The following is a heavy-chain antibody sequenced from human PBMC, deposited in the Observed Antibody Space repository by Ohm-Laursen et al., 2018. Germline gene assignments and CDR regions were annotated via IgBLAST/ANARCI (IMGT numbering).Heavy chain of an antibody. CDR1: GFTFSDYY. D-gene: IGHD3-22*01. V-gene: IGHV3-11*01. J-gene: IGHJ4*02. Sequence: SLRLSCAAFGFTFSDYYMSWIRQAPGKGLEWVSYISSSGSTIYYADSVKGRFTISRDNAKNSLYLQMNSLRAEDTAVYYCAREYYDSSIDYWGQGTLVTVSS. CDR2: ISSSGSTI. CDR3: AREYYDSSIDY.